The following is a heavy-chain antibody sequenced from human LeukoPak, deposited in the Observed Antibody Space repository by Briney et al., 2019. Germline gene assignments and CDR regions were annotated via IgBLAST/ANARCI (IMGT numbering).Heavy chain of an antibody. Sequence: ASVTVSCKASGYTFTSYDISWLRQATGQGLEWMGWMNPNNGNTVYVQKLEGRPTMNRDTSVRTAYMELSRLRSEGTAIDYGARALGDNACDFWGQGTLVTVSS. CDR2: MNPNNGNT. D-gene: IGHD2-8*01. V-gene: IGHV1-8*02. CDR3: ARALGDNACDF. J-gene: IGHJ4*02. CDR1: GYTFTSYD.